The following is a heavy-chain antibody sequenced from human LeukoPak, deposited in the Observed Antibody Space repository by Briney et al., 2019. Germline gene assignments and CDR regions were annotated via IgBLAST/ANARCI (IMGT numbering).Heavy chain of an antibody. J-gene: IGHJ6*03. CDR3: ARELKSGYSGTYYYYMDV. CDR1: GFTFSSYW. D-gene: IGHD5-12*01. CDR2: IKQDGSEK. V-gene: IGHV3-7*01. Sequence: SGGSLRLSCAASGFTFSSYWTSWVRQAPGKGLEWVANIKQDGSEKYYVDSVKGRFTISRDNAKNSLYLQMNSLRAEDTAVYYCARELKSGYSGTYYYYMDVWGKGTTVTVSS.